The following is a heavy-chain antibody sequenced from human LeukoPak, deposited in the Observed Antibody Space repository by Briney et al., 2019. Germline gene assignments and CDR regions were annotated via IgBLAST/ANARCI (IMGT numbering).Heavy chain of an antibody. J-gene: IGHJ4*02. CDR2: IYYSGST. CDR1: GGSISSYY. D-gene: IGHD3-22*01. CDR3: ARAENYYDKFDN. V-gene: IGHV4-59*01. Sequence: SETLSLTCSVSGGSISSYYWNWIRQPPGKGLEWIGYIYYSGSTNYNPSLKSRVTISVDTSKNQFSLKLSSVTAADTAVYYCARAENYYDKFDNWGQGTLVTVSS.